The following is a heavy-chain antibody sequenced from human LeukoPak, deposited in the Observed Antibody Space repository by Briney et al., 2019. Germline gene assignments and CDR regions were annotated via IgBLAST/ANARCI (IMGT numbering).Heavy chain of an antibody. V-gene: IGHV3-30*02. D-gene: IGHD4-17*01. CDR3: ARDYGDDYYYYGMDV. CDR1: GFNFRDYG. Sequence: GGSLRLSCAASGFNFRDYGMHWVRQAPGKGLEWVAFIRYDGINKYPIDKFYAESVKGRFTISRDNSKNTQYLQMNSLRAEDTAVYYCARDYGDDYYYYGMDVWGQGTTVTVSS. CDR2: IRYDGINK. J-gene: IGHJ6*02.